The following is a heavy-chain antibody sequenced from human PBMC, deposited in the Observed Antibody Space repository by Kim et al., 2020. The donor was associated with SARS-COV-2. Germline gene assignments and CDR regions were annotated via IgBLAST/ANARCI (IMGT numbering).Heavy chain of an antibody. CDR2: INHSGST. CDR1: GGSFSGYY. Sequence: SETLSLTCAVYGGSFSGYYWSWIRQPPGKGLEWIGEINHSGSTNYNPSLKSRVTISVDTSKNQFSLKLSSVTAADTAVYYCARGPNIVVVPAGQPFNWFDPWGQGTLVTVSS. CDR3: ARGPNIVVVPAGQPFNWFDP. V-gene: IGHV4-34*01. J-gene: IGHJ5*02. D-gene: IGHD2-2*01.